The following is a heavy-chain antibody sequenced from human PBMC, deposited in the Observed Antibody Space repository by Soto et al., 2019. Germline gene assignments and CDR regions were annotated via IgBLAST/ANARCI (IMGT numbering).Heavy chain of an antibody. Sequence: QVQLQESGPGLVKPSETLSLTCSVSGSSMNSYSWTWIRQPPGGGLEWIGYISNSGNTIYSPSLKRRVTISVDTSKNQFSLKLTSVTAADTAVYFCARGSGWYLFWGQGTLVTVSS. CDR3: ARGSGWYLF. CDR1: GSSMNSYS. V-gene: IGHV4-59*01. J-gene: IGHJ4*02. CDR2: ISNSGNT. D-gene: IGHD3-22*01.